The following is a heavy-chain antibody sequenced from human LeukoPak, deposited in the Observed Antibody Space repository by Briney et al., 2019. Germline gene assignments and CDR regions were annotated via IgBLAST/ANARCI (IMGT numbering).Heavy chain of an antibody. CDR1: GFTFSAYA. CDR2: ISGSGATT. Sequence: GGSLRLSCAASGFTFSAYAMSWVRQAPGKGLDWVSTISGSGATTYYADSVKGRFTISRDNSKNTLYLQMNSLRAEDTAIYYCAKGLLDLSSDYWGQGTLVTVSS. J-gene: IGHJ4*02. CDR3: AKGLLDLSSDY. D-gene: IGHD3-16*02. V-gene: IGHV3-23*01.